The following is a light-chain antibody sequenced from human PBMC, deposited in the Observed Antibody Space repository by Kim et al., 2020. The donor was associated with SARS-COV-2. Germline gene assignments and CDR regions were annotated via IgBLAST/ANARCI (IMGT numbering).Light chain of an antibody. V-gene: IGKV3-20*01. CDR1: QSVTSNY. CDR3: QQYSTSLYT. J-gene: IGKJ2*01. CDR2: GAS. Sequence: PGERATLSCRASQSVTSNYLAWYRQKPGQAPRLLIYGASSRATGIPDRFSASGSGTDFTLTISRLEPEDFAVYYCQQYSTSLYTFGQGTKVDIK.